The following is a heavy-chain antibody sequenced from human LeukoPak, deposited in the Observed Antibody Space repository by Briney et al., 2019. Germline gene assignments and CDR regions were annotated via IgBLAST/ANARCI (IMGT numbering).Heavy chain of an antibody. CDR2: IRYDGSNK. J-gene: IGHJ6*03. D-gene: IGHD1-26*01. CDR3: AKDHKLLSYYYMDV. Sequence: GGSLRLSCAASGFTFSSYGMHWVRQAPGKGLEWVAFIRYDGSNKYYADSVKGRFTISRDNSKNTLYLQMNSLRAEDTAVYYCAKDHKLLSYYYMDVWGKGTTVTVSS. CDR1: GFTFSSYG. V-gene: IGHV3-30*02.